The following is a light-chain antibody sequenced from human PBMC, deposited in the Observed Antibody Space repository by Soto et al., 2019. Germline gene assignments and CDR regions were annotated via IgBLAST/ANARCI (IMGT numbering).Light chain of an antibody. Sequence: QSALTQPASVSGSPGQSITISCTGTSSDVGAYNFVSWYQQHPGKVPKLMIFDVSSRPSGVSDRFSGSKSGNTASLTISGLQAEDEGDYYCSSYTSISTHVFGSWTKVTVL. CDR2: DVS. CDR3: SSYTSISTHV. V-gene: IGLV2-14*03. CDR1: SSDVGAYNF. J-gene: IGLJ1*01.